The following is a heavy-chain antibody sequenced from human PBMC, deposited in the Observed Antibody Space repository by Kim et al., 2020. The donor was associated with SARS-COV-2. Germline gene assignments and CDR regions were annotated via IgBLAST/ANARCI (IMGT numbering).Heavy chain of an antibody. V-gene: IGHV3-53*01. CDR3: ARDQVVPAAMPGGAYYYYGMDV. J-gene: IGHJ6*02. CDR1: GFTVSSNY. D-gene: IGHD2-2*01. CDR2: IYSGGST. Sequence: GGSLRLSCAASGFTVSSNYMSWVRQAPGKGLEWVSVIYSGGSTYYADSVKGRFTISRDNSKNTLYLQMNSLRAEDTAVYYCARDQVVPAAMPGGAYYYYGMDVWGQGTTVTVSS.